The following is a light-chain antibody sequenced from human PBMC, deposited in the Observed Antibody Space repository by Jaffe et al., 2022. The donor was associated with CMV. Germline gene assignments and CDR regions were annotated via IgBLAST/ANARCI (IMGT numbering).Light chain of an antibody. V-gene: IGKV1-5*03. CDR2: GAT. CDR1: QSISTW. Sequence: DIQMTQSPSTLSASVGDRVTITCRASQSISTWLAWYQQKPGKAPSLLIYGATSLQSGVPSRFSGSGSGTEFTLTISSLQPDDFATYYCQQYSSYWTFGQGTKVEI. J-gene: IGKJ1*01. CDR3: QQYSSYWT.